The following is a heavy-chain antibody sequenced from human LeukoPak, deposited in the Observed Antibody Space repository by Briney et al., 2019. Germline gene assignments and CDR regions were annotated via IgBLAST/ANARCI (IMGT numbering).Heavy chain of an antibody. CDR2: ISSSGSTI. J-gene: IGHJ6*03. D-gene: IGHD2-2*01. CDR3: ARDRVVVVPAVHCYYMDV. CDR1: GFTFSSYE. Sequence: PGGSLRLSCAASGFTFSSYEMHWVRQAPGKGLEWVSYISSSGSTIYYADSVKGRFTISRDNAKNSLYLQMNSLRAEDTAVYYCARDRVVVVPAVHCYYMDVWGKGTTVTVSS. V-gene: IGHV3-48*03.